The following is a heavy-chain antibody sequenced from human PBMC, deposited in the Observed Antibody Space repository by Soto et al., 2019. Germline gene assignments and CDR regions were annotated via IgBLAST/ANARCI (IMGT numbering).Heavy chain of an antibody. Sequence: EVQLLESGGGLVQPGGSLRLSCAASGFTFSSYAMSWVRQAPGKGLEWVSAISGSGGSTYYADSVKGRFTISRDNSKNTLYLQMNSLRDDDTAVYYCARGIAAAGGRHFDYWGQGTLVTVSS. D-gene: IGHD6-13*01. CDR3: ARGIAAAGGRHFDY. J-gene: IGHJ4*02. CDR1: GFTFSSYA. CDR2: ISGSGGST. V-gene: IGHV3-23*01.